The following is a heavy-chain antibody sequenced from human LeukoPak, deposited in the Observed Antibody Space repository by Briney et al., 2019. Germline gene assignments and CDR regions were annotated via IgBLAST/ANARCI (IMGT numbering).Heavy chain of an antibody. CDR3: STEDVSGSFDY. J-gene: IGHJ4*02. V-gene: IGHV3-33*01. Sequence: GGSLRPSCAASGFTFSRYGMHWVRQAPGQGLEWVAVIWYDGTTKYYADSVKGRFTISRDNSKNTLYLQMNSLSVEDTAVYFCSTEDVSGSFDYWGQGTPVTVSS. CDR2: IWYDGTTK. D-gene: IGHD3-10*01. CDR1: GFTFSRYG.